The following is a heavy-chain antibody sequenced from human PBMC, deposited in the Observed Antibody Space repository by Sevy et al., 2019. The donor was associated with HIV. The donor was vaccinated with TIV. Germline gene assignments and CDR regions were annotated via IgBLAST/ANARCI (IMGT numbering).Heavy chain of an antibody. CDR2: ISGSGGST. J-gene: IGHJ4*02. D-gene: IGHD2-2*02. CDR1: GFTFSSYA. Sequence: GGSLRLSCAASGFTFSSYAMSWVRQAPGKGLEWVSAISGSGGSTYYADSVKGRFTISRDNSKNTLYLQMNSLRAEDTAVYYCAKDHGYGSSTSCYSVLGYYFDYWGQGTLVTVSS. V-gene: IGHV3-23*01. CDR3: AKDHGYGSSTSCYSVLGYYFDY.